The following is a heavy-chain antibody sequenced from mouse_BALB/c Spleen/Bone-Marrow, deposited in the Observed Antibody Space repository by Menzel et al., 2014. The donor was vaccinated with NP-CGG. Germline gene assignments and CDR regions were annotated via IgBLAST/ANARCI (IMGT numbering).Heavy chain of an antibody. Sequence: VMLVESGAELMKPGASVKISCKPTGYTFSSYWIEWVKQRPGHGLEWIGEILPGRGRTNYNEKFKGKATFTSDTSSNTAYMQRSSLTSEDTAVYDGARWDTTARDYWGQGTSVTVSS. CDR2: ILPGRGRT. CDR3: ARWDTTARDY. J-gene: IGHJ4*01. D-gene: IGHD1-2*01. V-gene: IGHV1-9*01. CDR1: GYTFSSYW.